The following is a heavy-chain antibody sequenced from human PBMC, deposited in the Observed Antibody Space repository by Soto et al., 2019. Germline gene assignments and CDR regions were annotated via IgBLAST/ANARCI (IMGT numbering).Heavy chain of an antibody. J-gene: IGHJ6*02. Sequence: QITLKESGPTLVKPTQTLTLTCTFSAFSLRSGGVGVGWIRQPPGKALEWLELSSWSDDKRYSPSLRSRLTITKDTSKIQVVLTMTNIDPVDTATYYCIQSRCGGDCLHSYVSYYYNGMDVWGQGTTVPVSS. CDR1: AFSLRSGGVG. CDR2: SSWSDDK. CDR3: IQSRCGGDCLHSYVSYYYNGMDV. D-gene: IGHD2-21*02. V-gene: IGHV2-5*01.